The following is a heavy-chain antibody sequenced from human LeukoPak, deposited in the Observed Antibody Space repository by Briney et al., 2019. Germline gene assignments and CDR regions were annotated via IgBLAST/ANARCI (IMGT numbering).Heavy chain of an antibody. V-gene: IGHV4-61*05. J-gene: IGHJ6*03. CDR1: GGSISSSSYY. D-gene: IGHD6-19*01. CDR3: ARVGIAVAGFLKYYYYYYMDV. Sequence: SETLSLTCTVSGGSISSSSYYWGWIRQPPGKGLEWIGYIYYSGSTNYNPSLKSRVTISVDTSKNQFSLKLSSVTAADTAVYYCARVGIAVAGFLKYYYYYYMDVWGKGTTVTVSS. CDR2: IYYSGST.